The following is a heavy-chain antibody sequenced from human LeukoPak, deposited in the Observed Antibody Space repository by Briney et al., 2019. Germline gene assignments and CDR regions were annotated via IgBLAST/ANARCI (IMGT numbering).Heavy chain of an antibody. CDR3: AKVFRDGYNYPFDY. Sequence: GGSLRLSCAASGFTFSNYAMNWVRQAPGKGLEWVSTIGSSGGSTYYADSVKGRFTISRDNSKNTLYLQMNSLRAEDTAVYYCAKVFRDGYNYPFDYWGQGTLVTVSS. D-gene: IGHD5-24*01. J-gene: IGHJ4*02. CDR2: IGSSGGST. V-gene: IGHV3-23*01. CDR1: GFTFSNYA.